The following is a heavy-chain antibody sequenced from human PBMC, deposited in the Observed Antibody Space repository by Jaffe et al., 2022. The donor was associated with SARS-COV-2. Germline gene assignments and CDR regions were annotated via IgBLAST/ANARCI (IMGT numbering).Heavy chain of an antibody. CDR1: GFSLTSTGEA. Sequence: QITLKESGPSLVRPTQTLTLTCTFSGFSLTSTGEAVGWLRQPPGGALEWLALIYWDDDKRYRPSLSSRLSISKDTSTRQVVLTLTNMGPVDTATYYCARQLFFGESHSNWFDHWGLGTLVSVSS. J-gene: IGHJ5*02. V-gene: IGHV2-5*02. D-gene: IGHD4-4*01. CDR2: IYWDDDK. CDR3: ARQLFFGESHSNWFDH.